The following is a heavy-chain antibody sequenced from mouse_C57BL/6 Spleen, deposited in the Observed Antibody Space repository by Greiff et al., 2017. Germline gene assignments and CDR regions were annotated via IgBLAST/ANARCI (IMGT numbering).Heavy chain of an antibody. Sequence: QVQLKQSGAELVKPGASVKISCKASGYTFSDYWMNWVKQRPGKGLEWIGQIYPGDGETNYNGKFQGKATLTADKSSSTAYMQLRSLTSDDTAVYSCARKGTRVDFDYWGQGTTLTVSS. V-gene: IGHV1-80*01. CDR3: ARKGTRVDFDY. CDR2: IYPGDGET. CDR1: GYTFSDYW. J-gene: IGHJ2*01. D-gene: IGHD1-1*01.